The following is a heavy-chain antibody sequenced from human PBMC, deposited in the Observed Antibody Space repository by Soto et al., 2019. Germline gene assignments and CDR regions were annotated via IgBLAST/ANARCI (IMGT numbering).Heavy chain of an antibody. CDR3: ARASLDSSGYYDYYYGMDV. V-gene: IGHV1-69*13. D-gene: IGHD3-22*01. CDR2: IIPIFGTA. CDR1: GGTFSSYA. Sequence: SVKVSCKASGGTFSSYAISWVRQAPGQGLEWMGGIIPIFGTANYAQKFQGRVTITADESTSTAYTELSSLRSEDTAVYYCARASLDSSGYYDYYYGMDVWGQGTTVTVSS. J-gene: IGHJ6*02.